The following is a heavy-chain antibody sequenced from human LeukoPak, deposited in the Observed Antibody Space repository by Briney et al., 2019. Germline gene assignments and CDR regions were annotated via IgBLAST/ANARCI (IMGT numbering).Heavy chain of an antibody. V-gene: IGHV4-59*12. CDR1: GGSISSYY. CDR2: IYYSGST. J-gene: IGHJ4*02. CDR3: ARDNGRGITMLWAFDY. Sequence: SETLSLTCTVSGGSISSYYWGWIRQPPGKGLEWIGYIYYSGSTYSNPSLKSRVTISVDTSKNQFSLKLSSVTAADTAVYYCARDNGRGITMLWAFDYWGQGTLVTVSS. D-gene: IGHD3-10*01.